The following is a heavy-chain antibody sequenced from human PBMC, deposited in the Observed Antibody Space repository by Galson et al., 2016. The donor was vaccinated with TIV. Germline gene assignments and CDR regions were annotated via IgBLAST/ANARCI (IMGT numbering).Heavy chain of an antibody. V-gene: IGHV3-15*01. Sequence: SLRLSCAASGFTFSNARMNWVRQAPGKGLEWVGRSRSNTDGGTTEYAAPVKGRFIVSRDDSSNTLFLDMNSLKTDDTALYFCATEYYLASGTDPLVGYKGMDVWGQGTTVTVSS. J-gene: IGHJ6*02. CDR2: SRSNTDGGTT. CDR1: GFTFSNAR. D-gene: IGHD3-10*01. CDR3: ATEYYLASGTDPLVGYKGMDV.